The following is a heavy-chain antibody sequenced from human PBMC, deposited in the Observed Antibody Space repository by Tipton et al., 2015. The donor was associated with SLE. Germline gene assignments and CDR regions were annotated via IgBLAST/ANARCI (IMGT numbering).Heavy chain of an antibody. Sequence: TLSLTCTVSGGSISSYYWSWIRQPPGKGLEWIGYIYTSGSTNYNPSLKSRVTISVDTSKNQFSLKLSSVTAADTAVYYCARRAGTLNYWGQGTLVTVSS. D-gene: IGHD6-13*01. CDR1: GGSISSYY. V-gene: IGHV4-4*09. CDR3: ARRAGTLNY. J-gene: IGHJ4*02. CDR2: IYTSGST.